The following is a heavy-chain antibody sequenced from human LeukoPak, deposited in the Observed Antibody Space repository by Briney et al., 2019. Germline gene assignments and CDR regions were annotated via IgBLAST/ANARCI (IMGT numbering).Heavy chain of an antibody. J-gene: IGHJ4*02. V-gene: IGHV3-15*01. CDR2: IKRKTDGGKT. D-gene: IGHD3-16*01. Sequence: GGSLRLSCAASGFTFSNAWVSWVRHAPGKGREGLGRIKRKTDGGKTDDAARVKGRFTISRYDSKNSLYLKMNRLKTDAAGVYFCATSGQHWGVFDFWGAGTLVTVSS. CDR3: ATSGQHWGVFDF. CDR1: GFTFSNAW.